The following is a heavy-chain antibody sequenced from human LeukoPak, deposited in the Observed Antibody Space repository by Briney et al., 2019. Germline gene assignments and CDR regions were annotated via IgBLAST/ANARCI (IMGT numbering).Heavy chain of an antibody. Sequence: SETLSLTCTVSGGSISSGDYYWSWIRQPPGKGLEWIGYIYYSGSTYYNPSLKSRVTISVDTSKNQFSLKLSSVTAADTAVYYCARVATTYYYAHDGAFDIWGQGTMVTVSS. J-gene: IGHJ3*02. CDR1: GGSISSGDYY. D-gene: IGHD3-10*01. CDR2: IYYSGST. V-gene: IGHV4-30-4*01. CDR3: ARVATTYYYAHDGAFDI.